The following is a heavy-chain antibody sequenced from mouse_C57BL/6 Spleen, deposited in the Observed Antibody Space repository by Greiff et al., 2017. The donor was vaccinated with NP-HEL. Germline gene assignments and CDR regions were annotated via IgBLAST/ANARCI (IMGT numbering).Heavy chain of an antibody. CDR3: TRAVITTVVAPFDD. J-gene: IGHJ2*01. Sequence: VKLVESGEGLVKPGGSLKLSCAASGFTFSSYAMSWVRQTPEKRLEWVAYISSGGDYIYYADTVKGRFTISRDNARNTLYLQMSSLKSEDTAMYYCTRAVITTVVAPFDDWGQGTTLTVSS. CDR2: ISSGGDYI. D-gene: IGHD1-1*01. CDR1: GFTFSSYA. V-gene: IGHV5-9-1*02.